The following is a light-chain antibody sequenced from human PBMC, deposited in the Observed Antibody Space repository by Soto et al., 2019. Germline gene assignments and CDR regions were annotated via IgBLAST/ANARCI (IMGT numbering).Light chain of an antibody. CDR2: GAS. Sequence: EIVLTQSPGTLSLSPGERATLSCRASQSVGSTYLAWYQQRPGQAPRPLIYGASSRATGIPDSFTGSGSGADFTLTISRLEPEDFAVYYCQHYGSSRTFGQGTKVEIK. V-gene: IGKV3-20*01. J-gene: IGKJ1*01. CDR1: QSVGSTY. CDR3: QHYGSSRT.